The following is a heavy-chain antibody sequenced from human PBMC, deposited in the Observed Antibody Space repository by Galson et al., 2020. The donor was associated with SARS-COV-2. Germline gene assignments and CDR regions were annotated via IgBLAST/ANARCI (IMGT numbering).Heavy chain of an antibody. V-gene: IGHV3-23*01. CDR2: ISGSGGST. D-gene: IGHD6-19*01. Sequence: GGSLRLSCAASGFTSSSYAMSWVRQAPGKGLEWVSAISGSGGSTYYADSVKGRFTISRDNSKNTLYLQMNSLRAEDTAVYYCAKDAIAVAGTAWYMDVWGKGTTVTVSS. J-gene: IGHJ6*03. CDR1: GFTSSSYA. CDR3: AKDAIAVAGTAWYMDV.